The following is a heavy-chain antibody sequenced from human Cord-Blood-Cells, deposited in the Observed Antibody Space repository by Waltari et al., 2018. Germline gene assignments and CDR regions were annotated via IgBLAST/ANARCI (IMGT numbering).Heavy chain of an antibody. CDR2: ISAYNGNK. J-gene: IGHJ6*03. D-gene: IGHD1-26*01. Sequence: QVQLVQSGAEVKKPGASVKVSCKASGYTFTSYGISWVRQAPGQGLECMGWISAYNGNKNYSQKLNGRVTMTQDTSTSTAYMELRSLRSDDKAVYYCARDSSGSYYVDYYYYMDVWGKGTTVTVSS. CDR3: ARDSSGSYYVDYYYYMDV. CDR1: GYTFTSYG. V-gene: IGHV1-18*04.